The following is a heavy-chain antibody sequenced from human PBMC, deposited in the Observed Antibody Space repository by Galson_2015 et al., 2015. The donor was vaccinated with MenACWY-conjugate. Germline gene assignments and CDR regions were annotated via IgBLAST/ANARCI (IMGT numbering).Heavy chain of an antibody. CDR3: AKDVYMDV. J-gene: IGHJ6*03. V-gene: IGHV3-23*01. CDR1: GFTFSSYW. Sequence: SLRLSCAASGFTFSSYWMSWVRQAPGTGLEWVAIISDSGAATHYIDSVKGRFTISRDNSKNTLYLQMSRLRAEDTALYYCAKDVYMDVWSKGTTVSVSS. CDR2: ISDSGAAT.